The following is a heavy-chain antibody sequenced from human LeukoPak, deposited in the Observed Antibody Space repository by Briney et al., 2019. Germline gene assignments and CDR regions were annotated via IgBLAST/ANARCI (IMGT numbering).Heavy chain of an antibody. V-gene: IGHV1-2*06. CDR3: ARVTGGELPDRDDAFDI. Sequence: ASVRVSCKASGYTFTAYYMHSGRLAPGHGLEWMGRINPNSGGTNYAQKFQGRVTMTRDTSISTAYMELSRLRSDDTAVYYCARVTGGELPDRDDAFDIWGQGTMVTVSS. J-gene: IGHJ3*02. CDR2: INPNSGGT. D-gene: IGHD1-26*01. CDR1: GYTFTAYY.